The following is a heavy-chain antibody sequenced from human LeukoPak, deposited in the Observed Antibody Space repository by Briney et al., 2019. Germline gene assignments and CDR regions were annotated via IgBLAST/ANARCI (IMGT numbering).Heavy chain of an antibody. CDR1: GGSISSYY. CDR3: ARDRDSSWSYNWFDP. Sequence: PSETLSPTCTVSGGSISSYYWSWIRQPAGKGLEWIGRIYTSGSTNYNPPLKSRVTMSVDTSKNQFSLRLSSVTAADTAVYYCARDRDSSWSYNWFDPWGQGTLVTVSS. V-gene: IGHV4-4*07. J-gene: IGHJ5*02. CDR2: IYTSGST. D-gene: IGHD6-13*01.